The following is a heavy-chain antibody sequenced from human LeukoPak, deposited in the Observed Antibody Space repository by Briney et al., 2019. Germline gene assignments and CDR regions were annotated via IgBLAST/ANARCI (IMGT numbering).Heavy chain of an antibody. Sequence: GASVKVSCKASGYTFTGYYMHWVRQAPGQGLEWMGWINPNSGGTNYAQKFQGRVTMTRDTAISTAYMELSRLRSDDTAVYYCASGYCSGGSCYPTGGYWGQGTLVSVSS. V-gene: IGHV1-2*02. D-gene: IGHD2-15*01. CDR3: ASGYCSGGSCYPTGGY. CDR1: GYTFTGYY. J-gene: IGHJ4*02. CDR2: INPNSGGT.